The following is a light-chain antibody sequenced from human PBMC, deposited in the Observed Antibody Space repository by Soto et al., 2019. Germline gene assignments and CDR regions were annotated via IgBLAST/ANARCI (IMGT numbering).Light chain of an antibody. V-gene: IGKV3D-20*02. CDR2: GAS. J-gene: IGKJ1*01. CDR3: QQRNNWPGT. Sequence: EIVLTQSPATLSLSPGERATLSCRASQSVSNRDLAWYQQRPGQAPRLLIYGASTRATGIPDRFSGSGSGTDFTLTISRLEPEDFAVYYCQQRNNWPGTFGQGTKVDIK. CDR1: QSVSNRD.